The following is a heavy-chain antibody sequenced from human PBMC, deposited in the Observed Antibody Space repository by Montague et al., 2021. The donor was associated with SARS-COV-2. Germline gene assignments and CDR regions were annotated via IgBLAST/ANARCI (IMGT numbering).Heavy chain of an antibody. CDR1: GFIVSSTY. V-gene: IGHV3-66*01. Sequence: YLSLSFAASGFIVSSTYMNWVRQAPGKGLEWVSILFSGGNTFYADSARGRFTISRDNSKNTLYLQMNSLRVDDTAVYSCAILPGTIVDYFGMDVWSKGTTVTVSS. CDR3: AILPGTIVDYFGMDV. CDR2: LFSGGNT. D-gene: IGHD1-1*01. J-gene: IGHJ6*04.